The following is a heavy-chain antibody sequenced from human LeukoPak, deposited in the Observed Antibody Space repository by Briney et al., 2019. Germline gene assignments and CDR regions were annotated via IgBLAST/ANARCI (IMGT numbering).Heavy chain of an antibody. V-gene: IGHV3-23*01. D-gene: IGHD1-26*01. CDR2: ISGSGGST. CDR1: GFTFSSYA. J-gene: IGHJ4*02. CDR3: ARAPNSGTLGEDY. Sequence: SGGSLRLSCAASGFTFSSYAMSWVRQAPGKGLEWVSAISGSGGSTYYADSVKGRFTISRDNSKNTLYLQMNSLKTEDTAVYYCARAPNSGTLGEDYWGQGTLVTVSS.